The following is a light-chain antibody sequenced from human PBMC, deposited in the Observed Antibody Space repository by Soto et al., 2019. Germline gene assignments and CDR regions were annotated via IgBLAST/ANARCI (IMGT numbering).Light chain of an antibody. J-gene: IGKJ2*01. CDR2: SAS. V-gene: IGKV1-39*01. CDR3: QQSFRTPRT. Sequence: DIQMTQSPSSLSASVGDRVAITCRASQRISDYLNWYQQKPGKAPKLLIYSASSLQSGVPSGFRGSGSGTDFTLTISSLQPEDFATYYCQQSFRTPRTFGQGTRLEIK. CDR1: QRISDY.